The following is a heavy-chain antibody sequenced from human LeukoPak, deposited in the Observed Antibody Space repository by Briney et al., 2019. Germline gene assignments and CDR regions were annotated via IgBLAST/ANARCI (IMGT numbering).Heavy chain of an antibody. J-gene: IGHJ6*04. D-gene: IGHD6-19*01. CDR1: GFTVSSNY. V-gene: IGHV3-53*01. Sequence: GGSLRLSCAASGFTVSSNYMSWVRQAPGKGLEWVSVIYSGGSTYYADSVKGRFTISRDNSKNTLYLQVNSLRAEDTAVYYCATHGYSSGWYYRFDYYYGMDVWGKGTTVTVSS. CDR3: ATHGYSSGWYYRFDYYYGMDV. CDR2: IYSGGST.